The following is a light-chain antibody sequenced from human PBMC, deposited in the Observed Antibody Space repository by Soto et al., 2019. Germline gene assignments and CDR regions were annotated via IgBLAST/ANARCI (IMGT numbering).Light chain of an antibody. J-gene: IGKJ2*01. Sequence: EVVLTQSPGTLSLSPGEIATLSCRATQTVSNNYLAWYQQKPGQAPRLLLCGSSDRATGIPDRFSGSWSGTAFTLTISRLEPEEFAVYYWQQYCSSPPYTFGQGTTLDIK. CDR2: GSS. CDR1: QTVSNNY. CDR3: QQYCSSPPYT. V-gene: IGKV3-20*01.